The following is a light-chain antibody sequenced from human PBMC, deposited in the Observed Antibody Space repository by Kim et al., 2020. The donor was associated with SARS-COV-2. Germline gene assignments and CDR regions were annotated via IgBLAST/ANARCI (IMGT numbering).Light chain of an antibody. CDR2: GKN. CDR3: NSRGSSGNHPWV. CDR1: SLRSYY. J-gene: IGLJ3*02. Sequence: SSELTQDPAVSVALGQTVRITCQGDSLRSYYASWYQQKPGQAPVLVIYGKNNRPSGIPDRFSGSSSGNTASLTITGAQAEDEADYYCNSRGSSGNHPWVFGGGTQLTVL. V-gene: IGLV3-19*01.